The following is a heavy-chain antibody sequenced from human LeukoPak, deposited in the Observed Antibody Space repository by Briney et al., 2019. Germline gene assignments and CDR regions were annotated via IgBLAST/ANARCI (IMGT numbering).Heavy chain of an antibody. CDR3: ARIYCSSISCPVDY. Sequence: GGSLRLSCTASGFTFSDYWMHWVRQSPGKGLVWVSHINTDGSSTRYADSVKDRFTISRDNAKNALYLQMSSLRAEDTAVYYCARIYCSSISCPVDYWGQGILVTVSS. D-gene: IGHD2-2*01. V-gene: IGHV3-74*01. CDR1: GFTFSDYW. J-gene: IGHJ4*02. CDR2: INTDGSST.